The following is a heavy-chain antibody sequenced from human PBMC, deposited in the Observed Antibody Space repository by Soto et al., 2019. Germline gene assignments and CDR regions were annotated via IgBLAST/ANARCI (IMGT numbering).Heavy chain of an antibody. CDR3: ARDRVQMVDGLDV. CDR1: GFTFSNNG. D-gene: IGHD2-15*01. CDR2: IWYDGINK. Sequence: QVQLAESGGGVVQPGRSLRLSCAASGFTFSNNGMHWVRQAPGKGLEWVAVIWYDGINKYYADSVKGRFIISRDNSKNTVYLQMNSLRAEDTAVYYCARDRVQMVDGLDVCGQGTTVTVSS. J-gene: IGHJ6*02. V-gene: IGHV3-33*01.